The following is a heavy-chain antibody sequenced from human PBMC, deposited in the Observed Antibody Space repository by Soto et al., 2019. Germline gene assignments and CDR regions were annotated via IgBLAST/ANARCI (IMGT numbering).Heavy chain of an antibody. CDR3: AKGHYYDSSDHFLPAFDI. J-gene: IGHJ3*02. Sequence: QVQLVESGGGVVQPGRSLRLPCAASGFTFSSYGMHWVRQAPGKGLEWVAVISYNGSNKYYADSVKGRFTISRDNSKNTLYLQMNSLRAEDTAVYYCAKGHYYDSSDHFLPAFDIWGQGTMVTVSS. D-gene: IGHD3-22*01. CDR1: GFTFSSYG. CDR2: ISYNGSNK. V-gene: IGHV3-30*18.